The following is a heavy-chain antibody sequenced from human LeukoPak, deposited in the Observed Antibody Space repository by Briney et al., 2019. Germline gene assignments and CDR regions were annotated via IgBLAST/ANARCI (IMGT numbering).Heavy chain of an antibody. V-gene: IGHV3-7*01. J-gene: IGHJ5*02. Sequence: GGSLRLSCAASGFTFSSYWMSWVRQAPGKGLEWVASTKQDGSEKYYVDSVKGRFTISRDNAKNSLYLQMNSLRAEDTALYYCARAPGEGWFDPWGQGTLVTVSS. D-gene: IGHD4-17*01. CDR2: TKQDGSEK. CDR3: ARAPGEGWFDP. CDR1: GFTFSSYW.